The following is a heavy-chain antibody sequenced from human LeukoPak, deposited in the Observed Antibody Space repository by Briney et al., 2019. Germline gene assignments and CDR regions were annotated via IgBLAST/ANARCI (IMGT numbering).Heavy chain of an antibody. J-gene: IGHJ3*02. V-gene: IGHV3-33*01. D-gene: IGHD3-22*01. CDR1: GFTFSSYG. CDR2: IWYDGSNK. CDR3: ARDRITMIVEGDDAFDI. Sequence: GGSLRFSCAASGFTFSSYGMHWVRQAPGKGLEWVAVIWYDGSNKYYADSVKGRFTISRDNSKNTLYLQMNSLRAEDTAVYYCARDRITMIVEGDDAFDIWGQGTMVTVSS.